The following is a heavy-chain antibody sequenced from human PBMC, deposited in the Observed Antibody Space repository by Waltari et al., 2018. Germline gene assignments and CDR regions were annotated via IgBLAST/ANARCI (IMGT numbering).Heavy chain of an antibody. CDR2: IYGKSANT. J-gene: IGHJ4*02. CDR1: GGSISDTFY. Sequence: QVQLQESGPGLVKPSETLSLTCAVSGGSISDTFYWNWIRQPPGKGLEWIGNIYGKSANTYYNPSLKSRVTISQDTSKNQFFLKLNSVTSADTAVYFCVREGAVWVRGILVTVSS. CDR3: VREGAV. V-gene: IGHV4-59*12.